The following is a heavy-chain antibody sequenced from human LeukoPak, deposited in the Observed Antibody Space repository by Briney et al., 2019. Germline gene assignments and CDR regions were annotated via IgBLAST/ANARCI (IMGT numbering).Heavy chain of an antibody. D-gene: IGHD6-19*01. CDR1: GGTFSSYA. V-gene: IGHV1-69*13. CDR3: ASLLTGAAVASNWFDP. Sequence: SVKVSCKASGGTFSSYAISWVRQAPGQGLEWMGGIIPIFGTANYAQKFQGRVTITADESTSTAYMELSSLRSEDTAVYHCASLLTGAAVASNWFDPWGQGTLVTVSS. J-gene: IGHJ5*02. CDR2: IIPIFGTA.